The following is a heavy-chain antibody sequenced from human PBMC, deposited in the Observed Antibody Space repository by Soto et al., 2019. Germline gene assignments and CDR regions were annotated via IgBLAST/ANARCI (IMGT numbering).Heavy chain of an antibody. J-gene: IGHJ4*02. V-gene: IGHV3-53*01. CDR3: ARAGVTPDFFDY. D-gene: IGHD2-21*02. CDR2: FESGGSI. Sequence: GGSLRLSCAASGFSVRTNYMSWVRQAPGKGLEWVSVFESGGSIYYADSVKGRFIISRDYARNTVDLQLNSLRANDTAVYYCARAGVTPDFFDYWGQGTLVTVSS. CDR1: GFSVRTNY.